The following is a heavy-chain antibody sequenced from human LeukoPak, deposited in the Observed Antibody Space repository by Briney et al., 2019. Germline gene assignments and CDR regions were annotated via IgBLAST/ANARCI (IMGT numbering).Heavy chain of an antibody. CDR1: GFTFSRHW. D-gene: IGHD6-13*01. CDR3: ARISIAAAGDLDF. CDR2: IKQDGTAT. V-gene: IGHV3-7*05. J-gene: IGHJ4*02. Sequence: PGGSLRLSCAASGFTFSRHWMSWVRQAPGKGLEWVANIKQDGTATYYVDSVKGRFTISRDNAKNSLYLQMNSLRAEDTAVYYCARISIAAAGDLDFWGQGTLVTVSS.